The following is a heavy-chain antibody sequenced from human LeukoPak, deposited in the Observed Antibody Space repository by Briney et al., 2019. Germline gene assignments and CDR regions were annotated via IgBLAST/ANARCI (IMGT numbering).Heavy chain of an antibody. CDR2: ISSSGSTI. V-gene: IGHV3-48*03. CDR3: AKVVGATTRGYFDY. D-gene: IGHD1-26*01. J-gene: IGHJ4*02. CDR1: GFTFSSYE. Sequence: GGSLRLSCAASGFTFSSYEMNWVRQAPGKGLEWVSYISSSGSTIYYADSVKGRFTISRDNSKNTLYLQMNSLRAEDTAVYYCAKVVGATTRGYFDYWGQGTLVTVSS.